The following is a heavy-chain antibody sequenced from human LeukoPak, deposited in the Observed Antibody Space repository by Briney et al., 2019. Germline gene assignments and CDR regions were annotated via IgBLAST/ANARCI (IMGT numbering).Heavy chain of an antibody. Sequence: GGSLRLSCAASGFTFDDYAMHWVRQAPGKGLEWVSGISWNSGSIGYADSVKGRFTISRDNAKNSLYLQMNSLRAEDTAVYYCARTSVSPYGDYTDYWGQGTLVTVSS. CDR2: ISWNSGSI. CDR1: GFTFDDYA. V-gene: IGHV3-9*01. D-gene: IGHD4-17*01. CDR3: ARTSVSPYGDYTDY. J-gene: IGHJ4*02.